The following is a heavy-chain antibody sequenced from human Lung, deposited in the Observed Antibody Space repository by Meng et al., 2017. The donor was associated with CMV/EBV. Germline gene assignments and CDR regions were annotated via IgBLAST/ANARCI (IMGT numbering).Heavy chain of an antibody. CDR1: GFTFSSYG. CDR3: ASRYCSSTSCYNYFDY. CDR2: IRYDGSNK. J-gene: IGHJ4*02. D-gene: IGHD2-2*02. Sequence: GGSXRLXCAASGFTFSSYGMHWVRQAPGKGLEWVAFIRYDGSNKYYADSVKGRFTISRDNSKNTLYLQMNSLRAEDTAVYYCASRYCSSTSCYNYFDYWGQGTXVTVSS. V-gene: IGHV3-30*02.